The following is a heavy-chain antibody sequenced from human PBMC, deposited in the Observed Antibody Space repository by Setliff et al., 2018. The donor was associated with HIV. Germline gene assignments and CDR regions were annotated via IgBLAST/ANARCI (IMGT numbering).Heavy chain of an antibody. J-gene: IGHJ4*02. CDR1: GYTFTSYY. Sequence: ASVKVSCKASGYTFTSYYMHWVRQAPGQGLEWMGLIDPDRGDTVYAEKFQGRVTITADRSIDIAYMKLSSLTSEDTAMYFCASAPLTTVTTGPRYYLDSWGQGTLVTVSS. CDR3: ASAPLTTVTTGPRYYLDS. CDR2: IDPDRGDT. D-gene: IGHD4-17*01. V-gene: IGHV1-69-2*01.